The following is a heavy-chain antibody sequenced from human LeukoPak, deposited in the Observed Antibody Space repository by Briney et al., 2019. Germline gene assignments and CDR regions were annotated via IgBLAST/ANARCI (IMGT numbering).Heavy chain of an antibody. V-gene: IGHV3-21*01. CDR3: ARDQNGSGRWY. D-gene: IGHD3-10*01. CDR2: ISSSSSYI. J-gene: IGHJ4*02. CDR1: GFTFSSYS. Sequence: EGSLRLSCAASGFTFSSYSMNWVRQAPGKGLEWVSSISSSSSYIYYADSVKGRFTISRDNAKNSLYLQMNSLRAEDTAVYYCARDQNGSGRWYWGQGTLVTVSS.